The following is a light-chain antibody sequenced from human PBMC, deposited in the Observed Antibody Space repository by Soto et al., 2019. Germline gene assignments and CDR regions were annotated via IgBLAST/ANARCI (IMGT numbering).Light chain of an antibody. CDR3: QQYANART. V-gene: IGKV1-5*01. Sequence: DIQLTHSPSTLSASVGDRVTITCRASQSVSTWLAWYQQKPGRAPRLLIYDVSNLESGVPSRFSGTGSGTEFTLTITSLQPEDFAIYHCQQYANARTFAQGPK. CDR2: DVS. CDR1: QSVSTW. J-gene: IGKJ1*01.